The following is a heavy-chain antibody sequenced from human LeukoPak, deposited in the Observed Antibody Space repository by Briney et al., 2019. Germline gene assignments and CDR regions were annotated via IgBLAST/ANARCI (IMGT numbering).Heavy chain of an antibody. CDR2: IYYSGST. Sequence: ASETLSLTCTVSGGSISSYYWSWIRQPPGKGLEWIGYIYYSGSTNYNPSLKSRVTISVDTSKNQFSLKLSSVTAADTAVYYCARGFGQLHSNWLDPWGQGTLVTVSS. CDR1: GGSISSYY. J-gene: IGHJ5*02. V-gene: IGHV4-59*01. D-gene: IGHD2-2*01. CDR3: ARGFGQLHSNWLDP.